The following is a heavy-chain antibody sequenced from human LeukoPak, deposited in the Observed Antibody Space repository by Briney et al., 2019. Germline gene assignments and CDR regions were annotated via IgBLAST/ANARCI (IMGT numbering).Heavy chain of an antibody. Sequence: GASVKVSCKASGYTFTDYYMDWVRQAPGQGLEWMGWINLNSGGTNFAQRFQGRVTMTRDTSISTAYMDLSRLISDDTAVYYCARDAGYCTGGSCWYFDHWGQGTLVTVSS. CDR2: INLNSGGT. CDR3: ARDAGYCTGGSCWYFDH. D-gene: IGHD2-15*01. CDR1: GYTFTDYY. V-gene: IGHV1-2*02. J-gene: IGHJ4*02.